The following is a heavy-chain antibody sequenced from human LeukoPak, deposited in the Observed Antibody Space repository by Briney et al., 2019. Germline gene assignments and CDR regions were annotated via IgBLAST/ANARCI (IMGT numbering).Heavy chain of an antibody. CDR1: GYTFPGYN. J-gene: IGHJ4*02. CDR3: AGLGVNNYFDY. V-gene: IGHV1-3*01. CDR2: INAGNGDT. D-gene: IGHD3-10*01. Sequence: ASVKVSCKASGYTFPGYNIHWMRRAPGQRLEWIGWINAGNGDTKSSQKFQGGVTISRDTIASTVYVDLSSLRSEDTAVYYCAGLGVNNYFDYWGQGTLVTVSS.